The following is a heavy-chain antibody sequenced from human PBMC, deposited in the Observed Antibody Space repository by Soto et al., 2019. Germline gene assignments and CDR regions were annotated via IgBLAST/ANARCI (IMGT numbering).Heavy chain of an antibody. J-gene: IGHJ3*02. D-gene: IGHD5-18*01. CDR2: IYYSGST. V-gene: IGHV4-30-4*08. Sequence: SETLSLPCTVSGGSISSGDYYWSWIRQPPGKGLEWIGYIYYSGSTYYNPSLKSRVTISVDTSKNQFSLKLSSVTAADTAVYYCARDAQGGYSYGSSLDHAFDIWGQGTMVTVSS. CDR3: ARDAQGGYSYGSSLDHAFDI. CDR1: GGSISSGDYY.